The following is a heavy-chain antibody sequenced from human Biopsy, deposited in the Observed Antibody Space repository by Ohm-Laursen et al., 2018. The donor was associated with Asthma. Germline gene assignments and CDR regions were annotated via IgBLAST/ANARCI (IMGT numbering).Heavy chain of an antibody. CDR3: VKDIRLQLWGFDS. CDR1: GFAVSRDH. J-gene: IGHJ4*02. D-gene: IGHD6-13*01. Sequence: SLRLSCTASGFAVSRDHMFWVRQAPGRGLEWVSGVSWNSGSIDYADSVKGRFTISRDNAKNSLYLQMNSLRGADTALYYCVKDIRLQLWGFDSWGQGTLVTVSS. CDR2: VSWNSGSI. V-gene: IGHV3-9*01.